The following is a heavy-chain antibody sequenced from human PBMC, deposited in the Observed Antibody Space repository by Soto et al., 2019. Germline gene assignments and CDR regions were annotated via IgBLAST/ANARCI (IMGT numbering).Heavy chain of an antibody. D-gene: IGHD1-26*01. Sequence: QVQLVESGGGVVQPGRSLRLSCAASGFTFSSYAMHWVRQAPGKGLEWVAVISYDGSNKYYADSVKGRFTISRDNAKNSLYLQMNSLRDEDTAVYYCARCPRGSYYGDSWGQGTLVTVSS. CDR2: ISYDGSNK. J-gene: IGHJ4*02. CDR3: ARCPRGSYYGDS. CDR1: GFTFSSYA. V-gene: IGHV3-30-3*01.